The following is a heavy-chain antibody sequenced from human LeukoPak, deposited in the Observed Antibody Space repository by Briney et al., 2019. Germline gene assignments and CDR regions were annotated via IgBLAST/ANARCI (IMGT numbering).Heavy chain of an antibody. CDR1: GYTFTGYY. CDR2: INPNSGGT. CDR3: AREVGQWLVHIDY. J-gene: IGHJ4*02. D-gene: IGHD6-19*01. Sequence: ASVKVSCKASGYTFTGYYMHWVRQAPGRGLEWMGWINPNSGGTNYAQKFQGRVTMTRDTSISTAYMELSRLRSDDTAVYYCAREVGQWLVHIDYWGQGTLVTVSS. V-gene: IGHV1-2*02.